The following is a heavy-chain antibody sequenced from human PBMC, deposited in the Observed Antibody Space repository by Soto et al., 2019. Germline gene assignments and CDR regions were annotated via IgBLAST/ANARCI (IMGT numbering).Heavy chain of an antibody. D-gene: IGHD6-6*01. CDR3: ARIGYSSSSFDY. J-gene: IGHJ4*02. CDR2: IKQDGSET. CDR1: GFTFTVYW. V-gene: IGHV3-7*01. Sequence: EVQLVESGGGLVQRGESLRLSCAASGFTFTVYWMSWVRQAPGKGLEWVANIKQDGSETDQVDSLKGRFTISRDNAKNSLYLQMNSLKDDDTAVYYCARIGYSSSSFDYWGQGTLVTVSS.